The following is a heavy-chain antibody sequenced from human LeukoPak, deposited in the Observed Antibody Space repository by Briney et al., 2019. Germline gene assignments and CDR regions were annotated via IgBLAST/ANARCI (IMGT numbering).Heavy chain of an antibody. CDR2: IYHSGST. CDR3: ARDDGGSSSSRYYYYMDV. Sequence: SETLSLTCAVYGGSLSGYYWSWIRQPPGKGLEWIGSIYHSGSTYYNPSLKSRVTISVDTSKNQFSLKLSSVTAADTAVYYCARDDGGSSSSRYYYYMDVWGKGTTVTVSS. CDR1: GGSLSGYY. J-gene: IGHJ6*03. D-gene: IGHD6-6*01. V-gene: IGHV4-34*01.